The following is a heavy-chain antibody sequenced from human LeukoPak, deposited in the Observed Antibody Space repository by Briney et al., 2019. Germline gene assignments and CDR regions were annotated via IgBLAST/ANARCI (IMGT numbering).Heavy chain of an antibody. V-gene: IGHV3-74*01. CDR2: INSDGSNT. D-gene: IGHD1-7*01. CDR3: ARAHNWKYGTFDY. Sequence: GGSLRLSCAASGFIFGNYRMHWVRQAPGKGLVWVSRINSDGSNTNYADSVKGRFTISRDNAKNSLYLQMNSLRAEDTAVYYCARAHNWKYGTFDYWGQGTLVTVSS. J-gene: IGHJ4*02. CDR1: GFIFGNYR.